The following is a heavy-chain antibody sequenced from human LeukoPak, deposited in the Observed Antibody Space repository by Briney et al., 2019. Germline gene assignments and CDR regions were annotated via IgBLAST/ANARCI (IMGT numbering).Heavy chain of an antibody. CDR1: GFTFSSYA. D-gene: IGHD3-10*01. CDR3: AEDALWFGELGTFDP. Sequence: GGSLRLSCAASGFTFSSYAMSWVRQAPGKGLEWVSAISGSGGSTYYADSVKGRSTISRDNSKTTLYLKMNSLSAEDTAVYYCAEDALWFGELGTFDPWGKGTLVTVSS. V-gene: IGHV3-23*01. J-gene: IGHJ5*02. CDR2: ISGSGGST.